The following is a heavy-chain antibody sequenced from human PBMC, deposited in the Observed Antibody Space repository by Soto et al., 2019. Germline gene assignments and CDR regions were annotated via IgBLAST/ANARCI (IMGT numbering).Heavy chain of an antibody. D-gene: IGHD6-6*01. CDR2: INHSGST. V-gene: IGHV4-34*01. Sequence: PSETLSLTCAVYGGSFIGYYWSWIRQPPGKGLEWIGEINHSGSTNYNPSLKSRVTISVDTSKNQFSLKLSSVTAADTAVYYCARHHSYSSSAYYYYGMDVWGQGTTVTVSS. J-gene: IGHJ6*02. CDR3: ARHHSYSSSAYYYYGMDV. CDR1: GGSFIGYY.